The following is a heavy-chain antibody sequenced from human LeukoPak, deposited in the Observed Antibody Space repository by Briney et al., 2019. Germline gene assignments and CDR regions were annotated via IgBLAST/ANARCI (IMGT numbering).Heavy chain of an antibody. CDR2: INPNSGGT. Sequence: GASVKVSCKASGYTFTSYDINWVRQAPGQGLEWMGWINPNSGGTNYAQKFQGRVTMTRDTSISTAYMELSRLRSDDTAVYYCARGGPRDAFDIWGQGTMVTVSS. CDR3: ARGGPRDAFDI. CDR1: GYTFTSYD. J-gene: IGHJ3*02. V-gene: IGHV1-2*02.